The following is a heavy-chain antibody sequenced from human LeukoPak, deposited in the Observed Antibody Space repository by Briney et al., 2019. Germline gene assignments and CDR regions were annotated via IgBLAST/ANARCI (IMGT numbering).Heavy chain of an antibody. CDR1: GFTFSGYW. CDR3: ARVDCSSTSCYSGFSYFDY. J-gene: IGHJ4*02. V-gene: IGHV3-7*01. D-gene: IGHD2-2*01. Sequence: GGSLRLSCAASGFTFSGYWMSWVRQAPGKGLEWVANIKQDGSEKYYVDSVKGRFTISRDNAKNSLYLQMNSLRAEDTAVYYCARVDCSSTSCYSGFSYFDYWGQGTLVTVSS. CDR2: IKQDGSEK.